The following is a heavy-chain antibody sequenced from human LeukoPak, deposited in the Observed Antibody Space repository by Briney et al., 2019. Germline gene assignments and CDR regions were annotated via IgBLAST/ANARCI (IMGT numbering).Heavy chain of an antibody. Sequence: ASVTVSCKASGYTFTGYYMHWVRQAPGQGLEWMGWINPNSGGTNYAQKFQGRVTMTRDTSISTAYMELSRLRSDDTAVYYCARDYGYCTSTSCYTFDYWGQGTLVTVSS. CDR2: INPNSGGT. V-gene: IGHV1-2*02. J-gene: IGHJ4*02. CDR1: GYTFTGYY. D-gene: IGHD2-2*02. CDR3: ARDYGYCTSTSCYTFDY.